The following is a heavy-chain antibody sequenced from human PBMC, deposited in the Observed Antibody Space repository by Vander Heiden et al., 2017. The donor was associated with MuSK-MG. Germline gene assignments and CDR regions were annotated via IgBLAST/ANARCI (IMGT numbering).Heavy chain of an antibody. CDR2: INPSGGST. CDR3: ARDRSPAGVATSYYFDY. D-gene: IGHD5-12*01. V-gene: IGHV1-46*03. Sequence: QVQLVQSGAEVKKPGASVKASCKASGYTFTSHYMHWVRQAPGQGLEWMGIINPSGGSTSYAQKFQGRVTMTRDTSTSTVYMELSSLRSEDTAVYYCARDRSPAGVATSYYFDYWGQGTLVTVSS. J-gene: IGHJ4*02. CDR1: GYTFTSHY.